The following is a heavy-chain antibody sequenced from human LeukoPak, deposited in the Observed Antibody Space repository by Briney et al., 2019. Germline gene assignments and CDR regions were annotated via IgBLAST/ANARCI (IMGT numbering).Heavy chain of an antibody. CDR1: GFMFSSYG. CDR3: AKDRYFGWLSLRGAFDY. CDR2: ISGNGGST. V-gene: IGHV3-23*01. Sequence: GGSLRLSCAASGFMFSSYGMSWVRQAPGKGLEWVSVISGNGGSTYYADSVKGRFTISRDNSENTLYLQMNSLRAEDTAVYYCAKDRYFGWLSLRGAFDYWGQGTLVTVSS. D-gene: IGHD3-9*01. J-gene: IGHJ4*02.